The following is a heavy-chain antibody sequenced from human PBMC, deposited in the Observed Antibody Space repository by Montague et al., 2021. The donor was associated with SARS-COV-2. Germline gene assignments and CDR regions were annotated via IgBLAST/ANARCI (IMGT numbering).Heavy chain of an antibody. CDR3: AREDRWNWFDP. V-gene: IGHV4-59*01. D-gene: IGHD5-24*01. CDR2: IYYRGST. J-gene: IGHJ5*02. CDR1: GGSINSDY. Sequence: SETLSLTCTVSGGSINSDYWSWIRQPPGKGLEWIGYIYYRGSTNYNPSLKSRVTISVDTSKNQFSLNLISVTAADTAVYYCAREDRWNWFDPWGQGILVTVSS.